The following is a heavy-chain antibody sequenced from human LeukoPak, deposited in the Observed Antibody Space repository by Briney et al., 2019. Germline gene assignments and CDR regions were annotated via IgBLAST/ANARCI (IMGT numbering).Heavy chain of an antibody. CDR3: ARYTFSWFFDS. CDR2: TYYRSKWYS. CDR1: GDSVSSTSVA. J-gene: IGHJ4*02. V-gene: IGHV6-1*01. D-gene: IGHD6-13*01. Sequence: SQTLSLTCAISGDSVSSTSVAWNWIRQSPSRGLEWLGRTYYRSKWYSDYAVSVRGRITVNPDTSTNQFSLQLNSVTPEDTAVYYCARYTFSWFFDSWGLGTLVTVSS.